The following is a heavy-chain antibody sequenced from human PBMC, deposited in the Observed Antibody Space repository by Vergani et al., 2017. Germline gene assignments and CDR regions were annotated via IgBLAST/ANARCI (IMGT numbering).Heavy chain of an antibody. Sequence: QVQLQESGPGLVKPSETLSLTCTVSGGSISSSSYYWGWIRQPPGKGLEWIGGIYCSGSTYYNPSLKRRVTISVDTSKNQFSLKLRSVTAADTAVYDWARHLDSYGHTLGWFDPWGQGTLVTVSS. CDR1: GGSISSSSYY. D-gene: IGHD5-18*01. CDR3: ARHLDSYGHTLGWFDP. CDR2: IYCSGST. V-gene: IGHV4-39*01. J-gene: IGHJ5*02.